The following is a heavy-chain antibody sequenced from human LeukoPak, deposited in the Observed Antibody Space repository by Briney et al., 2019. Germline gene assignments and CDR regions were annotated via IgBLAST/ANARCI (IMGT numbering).Heavy chain of an antibody. V-gene: IGHV1-46*01. J-gene: IGHJ4*02. CDR3: ARTPPGGDVDH. CDR2: INPTGGST. Sequence: ASVKVSCKASGYTFTSYYMHWVRQAPGQGLEWMGLINPTGGSTGYAQKFQGRVTITRNTPLSTAYMELSSLRSEDTAVYYCARTPPGGDVDHWGEGTLVTVSS. D-gene: IGHD3-16*01. CDR1: GYTFTSYY.